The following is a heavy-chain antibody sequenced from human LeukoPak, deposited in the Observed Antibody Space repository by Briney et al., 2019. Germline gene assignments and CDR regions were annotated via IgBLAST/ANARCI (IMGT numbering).Heavy chain of an antibody. CDR1: GGSISSYY. CDR2: ICTSGST. D-gene: IGHD2-2*01. Sequence: SETLSLTCTVSGGSISSYYWSWIRQPPGKGPEWIGYICTSGSTNYNPSLKSRVTISVDTSKNQFSLKLSSVTAADTAVYYCARLVPAAMNWFDPWGQGTLVTVSS. CDR3: ARLVPAAMNWFDP. J-gene: IGHJ5*02. V-gene: IGHV4-4*09.